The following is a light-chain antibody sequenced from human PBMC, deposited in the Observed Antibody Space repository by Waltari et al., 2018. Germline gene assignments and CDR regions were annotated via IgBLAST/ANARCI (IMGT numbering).Light chain of an antibody. CDR2: DVS. CDR1: NSDVGGYDY. V-gene: IGLV2-14*03. CDR3: NSYTSSSTRV. Sequence: QSALTQPASVSGSPGQSITISCTGTNSDVGGYDYVSWYQQHPGKAPTLIIYDVSKRPLGVSNRFSGSKSGNTASLTISGLQAEDEADYYCNSYTSSSTRVFGGGTKLTVL. J-gene: IGLJ2*01.